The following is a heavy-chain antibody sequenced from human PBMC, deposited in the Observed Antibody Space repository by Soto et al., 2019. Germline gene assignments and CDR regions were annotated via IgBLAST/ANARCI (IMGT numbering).Heavy chain of an antibody. V-gene: IGHV4-31*03. CDR3: ARERGDYSSSSFDY. Sequence: PSETLSLTCTVSGGSISSGGYYWNWIRQHPGKGLEWIGYIYYSGSTYYNPSLKSRVSVSLDTSKNQFSLKLSSMTAADTAVYYCARERGDYSSSSFDYWGQGTLVTVSS. J-gene: IGHJ4*02. CDR2: IYYSGST. D-gene: IGHD6-6*01. CDR1: GGSISSGGYY.